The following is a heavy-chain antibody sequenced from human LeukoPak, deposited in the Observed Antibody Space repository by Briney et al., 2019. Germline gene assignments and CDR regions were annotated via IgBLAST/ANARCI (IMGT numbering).Heavy chain of an antibody. D-gene: IGHD1-26*01. CDR3: ASSGSYRFDY. V-gene: IGHV3-30-3*01. CDR1: GFTFSSYA. J-gene: IGHJ4*02. Sequence: PGGTLRLSCGASGFTFSSYALDWVRQAPGKGLEWVGVISYDGSNNYYADSVKGRFTISRDNAKNSLYLQMNSLRDEDTAVYYCASSGSYRFDYWGQGTLVTVSS. CDR2: ISYDGSNN.